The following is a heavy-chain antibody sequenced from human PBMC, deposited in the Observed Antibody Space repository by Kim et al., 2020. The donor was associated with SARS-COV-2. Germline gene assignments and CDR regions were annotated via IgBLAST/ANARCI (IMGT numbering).Heavy chain of an antibody. CDR2: LSEDGTMI. J-gene: IGHJ3*02. CDR1: GFIFTSHW. V-gene: IGHV3-74*01. CDR3: VRDLRGAGAFDI. Sequence: GGSLRLSCAASGFIFTSHWMHWVRQAPGKGLVWVSSLSEDGTMIYHADSVRGRFTISRDNARNTLSLQMNSLRAEDTAVYYCVRDLRGAGAFDIWAQGT. D-gene: IGHD3-9*01.